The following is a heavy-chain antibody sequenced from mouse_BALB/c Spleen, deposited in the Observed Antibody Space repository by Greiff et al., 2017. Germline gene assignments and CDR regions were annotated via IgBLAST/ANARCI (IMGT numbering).Heavy chain of an antibody. J-gene: IGHJ2*01. D-gene: IGHD4-1*01. CDR2: INPGSGGT. V-gene: IGHV1-54*01. CDR3: ASSTGTPDD. CDR1: GYAFTNYL. Sequence: VQLQQSGAELVRPGTSVKVSCKASGYAFTNYLIEWVKQRPGQGLEWIGVINPGSGGTNYNEKFKGKATLTADKSSSTAYMQLSSLTSDDSAVYFCASSTGTPDDWGQGTTLTVSS.